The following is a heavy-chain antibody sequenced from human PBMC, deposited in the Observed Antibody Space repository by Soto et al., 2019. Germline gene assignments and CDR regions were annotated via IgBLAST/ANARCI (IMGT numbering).Heavy chain of an antibody. CDR3: AREDSGYDSVRTGYFDY. Sequence: ASVKVSCKASGGTFSSYAISWVRQAPGQGLEWMGGIIPIFGTANYAQKFQGRVTITADKSTSTAYMELSSLRSEDTAVYYCAREDSGYDSVRTGYFDYWGQGTLVTVSS. CDR1: GGTFSSYA. CDR2: IIPIFGTA. V-gene: IGHV1-69*06. D-gene: IGHD5-12*01. J-gene: IGHJ4*02.